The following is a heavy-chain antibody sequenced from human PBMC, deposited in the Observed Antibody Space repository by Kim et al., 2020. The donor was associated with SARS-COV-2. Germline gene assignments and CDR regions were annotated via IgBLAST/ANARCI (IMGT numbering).Heavy chain of an antibody. D-gene: IGHD3-10*01. CDR2: IYYSGST. V-gene: IGHV4-39*01. CDR1: GGSISSSSYY. CDR3: ARHKINNDKYYYGSGTKPGFDY. Sequence: SETLSLTCTVSGGSISSSSYYWGWIRQPPGKGLEWIGSIYYSGSTYYNPSLKSRVTISVDTSKNQFSLKLSSVTAADTAVYYCARHKINNDKYYYGSGTKPGFDYWGQGTLVTVSS. J-gene: IGHJ4*02.